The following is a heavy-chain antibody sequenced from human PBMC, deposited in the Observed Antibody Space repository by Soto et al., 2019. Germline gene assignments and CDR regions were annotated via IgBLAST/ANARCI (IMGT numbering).Heavy chain of an antibody. Sequence: SETLSLTCTVSGGSISSGDYYWSWIRQPPGKGLEWIGYIYYSGSTYYNPSLKSRVTISVDTSKNQFSLKLSSVTATDTAVYYCARAPKTIRGYSYGSFDYWGQGTLVTVSS. V-gene: IGHV4-30-4*01. CDR1: GGSISSGDYY. J-gene: IGHJ4*02. CDR3: ARAPKTIRGYSYGSFDY. D-gene: IGHD5-18*01. CDR2: IYYSGST.